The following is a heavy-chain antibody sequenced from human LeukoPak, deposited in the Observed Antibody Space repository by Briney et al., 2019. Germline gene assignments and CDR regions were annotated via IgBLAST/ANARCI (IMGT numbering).Heavy chain of an antibody. CDR3: ARDGDSNFDY. CDR2: IYYSGST. V-gene: IGHV4-30-4*01. CDR1: GGPISSGDYY. D-gene: IGHD3-10*01. J-gene: IGHJ4*02. Sequence: SETLSLTCTVSGGPISSGDYYWSWIRQPPGKGLEWIGYIYYSGSTYYNPSLKSRVTISVDTSKNQFSLKLSSVTAADTAVYYCARDGDSNFDYWGQGTLVTVSS.